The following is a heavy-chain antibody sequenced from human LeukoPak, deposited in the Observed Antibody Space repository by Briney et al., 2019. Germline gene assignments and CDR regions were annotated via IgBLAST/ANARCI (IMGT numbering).Heavy chain of an antibody. V-gene: IGHV1-8*01. CDR2: MNPNSGNT. CDR1: GYTFTSYD. J-gene: IGHJ6*02. D-gene: IGHD5-18*01. Sequence: GASVKVSCKAAGYTFTSYDINWVRQATGQGLEWMGWMNPNSGNTGYAQKFQGRVTMTMNTSISPAYMELSSLRSEATAVYYCARGRNSYGKHHYYYGMDVWGQGTTVTVSS. CDR3: ARGRNSYGKHHYYYGMDV.